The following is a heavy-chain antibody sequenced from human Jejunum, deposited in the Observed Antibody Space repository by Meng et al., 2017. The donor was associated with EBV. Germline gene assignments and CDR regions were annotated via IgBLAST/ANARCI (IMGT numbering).Heavy chain of an antibody. D-gene: IGHD3-22*01. CDR2: INVGNGDT. J-gene: IGHJ5*02. Sequence: QVQLVQSGAEVKKPGASVKVSCKASGYILTNYAMHWVRKAPGQRLEWMGWINVGNGDTQYSQKFQGRVTFTGDTSANTAYMELSSLRSEDTAVYYCARDAEETYYDSSRYLVLYNWFDPWGRGTLVTVSS. CDR3: ARDAEETYYDSSRYLVLYNWFDP. CDR1: GYILTNYA. V-gene: IGHV1-3*01.